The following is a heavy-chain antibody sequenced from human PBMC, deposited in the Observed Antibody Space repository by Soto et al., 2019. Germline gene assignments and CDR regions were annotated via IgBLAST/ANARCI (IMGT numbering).Heavy chain of an antibody. D-gene: IGHD6-19*01. J-gene: IGHJ4*02. CDR2: ISAYNGNT. V-gene: IGHV1-18*01. CDR3: ARVAGIAVAGTGGYFDY. Sequence: VKVSCKASGYTFTSYGISWVRQAPGQGLEWMGWISAYNGNTNYAQKLQGRVTMTTDTSTSTAYMELRSLRSDDTAVYYCARVAGIAVAGTGGYFDYWGLGTLVTVSS. CDR1: GYTFTSYG.